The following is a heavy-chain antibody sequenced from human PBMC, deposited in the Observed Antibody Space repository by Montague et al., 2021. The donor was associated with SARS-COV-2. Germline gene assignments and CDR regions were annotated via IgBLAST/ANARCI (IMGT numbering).Heavy chain of an antibody. CDR2: INRAGDTL. CDR3: VREGLEPFDFDY. J-gene: IGHJ4*02. D-gene: IGHD1-1*01. Sequence: SLRLSFAASGFIFSHFEMNWVRQAPGKGLEWVSYINRAGDTLYYADSVGGRFTISRDNAKNSLYLHMSSLSVEDTAVYYCVREGLEPFDFDYWGQGTLVTVSS. CDR1: GFIFSHFE. V-gene: IGHV3-48*03.